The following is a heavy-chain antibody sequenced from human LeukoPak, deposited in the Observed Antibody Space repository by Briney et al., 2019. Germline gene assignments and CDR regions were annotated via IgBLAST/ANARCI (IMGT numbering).Heavy chain of an antibody. CDR3: ARLNSGSYYY. D-gene: IGHD3-10*01. J-gene: IGHJ4*02. Sequence: AGGSLRLSCAASGFTVSSNYMSWVRQAPGKGLEWVSIMYSGGTTYYADSVKGRFTISRDNSKNTLYLQMNSLRAEDTAVYYCARLNSGSYYYWGQGTLVTVSS. CDR1: GFTVSSNY. V-gene: IGHV3-66*01. CDR2: MYSGGTT.